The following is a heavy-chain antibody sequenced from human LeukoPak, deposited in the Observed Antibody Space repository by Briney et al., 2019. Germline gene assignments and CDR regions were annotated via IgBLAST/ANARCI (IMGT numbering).Heavy chain of an antibody. CDR1: GGSISSYY. Sequence: SETLSLTCAVSGGSISSYYWSWIRQPPGKGLEWIGYIYATGSANYNPSLKSRVTISVDTSKNQFSLNLRSVTAADTAVYYCARHGSVRSPLGPWGQGTLVTVSS. D-gene: IGHD3-10*01. CDR2: IYATGSA. V-gene: IGHV4-4*09. J-gene: IGHJ5*02. CDR3: ARHGSVRSPLGP.